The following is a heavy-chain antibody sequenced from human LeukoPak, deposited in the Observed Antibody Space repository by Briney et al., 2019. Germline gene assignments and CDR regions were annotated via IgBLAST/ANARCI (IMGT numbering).Heavy chain of an antibody. J-gene: IGHJ3*02. CDR2: ISGSGGST. V-gene: IGHV3-23*01. CDR3: SRQYSSSPGGAFDI. CDR1: GFTFSSYA. D-gene: IGHD6-6*01. Sequence: GGSLRLSCAASGFTFSSYAMRWVRQAPGKGLEWVSAISGSGGSTYYADSVRGRFTISRDNTKNTLYLQMNSLRAEDTAVYYYSRQYSSSPGGAFDIWGQGTMITVSS.